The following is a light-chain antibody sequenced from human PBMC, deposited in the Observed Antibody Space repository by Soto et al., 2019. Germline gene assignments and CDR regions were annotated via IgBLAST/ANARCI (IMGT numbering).Light chain of an antibody. CDR1: QSISDT. V-gene: IGKV3-15*01. J-gene: IGKJ1*01. Sequence: ETVMTQSPATLSVSPGGRATLSCRASQSISDTLAWYQQKPGQAPRLLIHGASTRATGFPARFSGSGSGTDFTLTISSLQSEDMAIYYCQQYNNWPWTFGQGTKVDIK. CDR3: QQYNNWPWT. CDR2: GAS.